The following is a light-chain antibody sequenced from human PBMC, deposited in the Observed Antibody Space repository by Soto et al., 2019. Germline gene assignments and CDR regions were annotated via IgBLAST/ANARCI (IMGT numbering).Light chain of an antibody. J-gene: IGKJ4*01. CDR2: TAS. Sequence: DIQITQSPSSLSASVGDRVTITCRASQTINSYLNWFQQKPGRAPKLLIYTASTLQSGVPSRFSGSGSGTHFSLTISSLQPEDFASYYCQQSYSTPLTFXGGTKVDIK. V-gene: IGKV1-39*01. CDR3: QQSYSTPLT. CDR1: QTINSY.